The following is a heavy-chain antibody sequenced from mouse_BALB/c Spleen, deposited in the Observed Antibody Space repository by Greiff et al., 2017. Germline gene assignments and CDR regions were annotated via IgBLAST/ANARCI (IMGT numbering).Heavy chain of an antibody. CDR2: INPSNGRT. CDR1: GYTFTSYW. Sequence: QVQLQQPGAELVKPGASVKLSCKASGYTFTSYWMHWVKQRPGQGLEWIGEINPSNGRTNYNEKFKSKATLTVDKSSSTAYMQLSSLTSEDSAVYYCARGRGNYAMDYWGQGTSVTVSS. CDR3: ARGRGNYAMDY. V-gene: IGHV1S81*02. J-gene: IGHJ4*01.